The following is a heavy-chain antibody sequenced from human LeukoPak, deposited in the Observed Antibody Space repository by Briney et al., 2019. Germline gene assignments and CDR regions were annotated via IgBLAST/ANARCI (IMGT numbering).Heavy chain of an antibody. J-gene: IGHJ4*02. Sequence: SETLSLTCTVSGGSISSYYWSWIRQPPGKGLEWIGYIYYSGSTNYNPSLKSRVTISADTSKNQFSLKLSSVTAADTAVYYCARGAYYDFWSGYRTVRFDYWGQGTLVTVSS. CDR3: ARGAYYDFWSGYRTVRFDY. D-gene: IGHD3-3*01. CDR1: GGSISSYY. CDR2: IYYSGST. V-gene: IGHV4-59*01.